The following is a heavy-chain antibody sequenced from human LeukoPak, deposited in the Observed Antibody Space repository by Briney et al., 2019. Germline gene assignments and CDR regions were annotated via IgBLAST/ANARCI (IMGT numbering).Heavy chain of an antibody. CDR3: ATVRRDFWSGSAWFDP. Sequence: ASVKVSCKVSGYTLTELSMHWVRQAPGKGREWMGGFDPEDGETIYAQKFQGRVPMPEDTSTDTAYMELSSLRSEDTAVYSCATVRRDFWSGSAWFDPWGQGTLVTVSS. CDR2: FDPEDGET. CDR1: GYTLTELS. D-gene: IGHD3-3*01. V-gene: IGHV1-24*01. J-gene: IGHJ5*02.